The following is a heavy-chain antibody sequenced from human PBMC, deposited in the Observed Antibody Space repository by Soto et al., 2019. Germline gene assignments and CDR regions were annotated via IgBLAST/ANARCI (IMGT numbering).Heavy chain of an antibody. CDR1: GYTFTGFY. V-gene: IGHV1-2*02. CDR3: ARDPGPYGDYSY. J-gene: IGHJ4*02. D-gene: IGHD4-17*01. CDR2: INPNNGGT. Sequence: VQLVQSEAEVKKPGASVKVSCKASGYTFTGFYMHWVRQAPGQGLEWMGWINPNNGGTNYVQKFQDRVPMTRDTSITTAYMELSGLRSDDTAVYYCARDPGPYGDYSYWGQGTLVTVSS.